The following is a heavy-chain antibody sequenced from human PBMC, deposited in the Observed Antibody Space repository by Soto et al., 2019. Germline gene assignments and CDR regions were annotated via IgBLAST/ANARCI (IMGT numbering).Heavy chain of an antibody. CDR3: TKDVTGDVGADY. CDR1: GSAFFSHV. CDR2: VKTTGDTT. Sequence: EVQLVESGGALVQPGGSLTLSCAASGSAFFSHVMSWVRQAPGKGLEWVSTVKTTGDTTFYAGPVKGRFTASRDDSKSTLFLHMYSLRVEDTATYYCTKDVTGDVGADYWGQGTPVTVSS. J-gene: IGHJ4*02. D-gene: IGHD2-21*02. V-gene: IGHV3-23*04.